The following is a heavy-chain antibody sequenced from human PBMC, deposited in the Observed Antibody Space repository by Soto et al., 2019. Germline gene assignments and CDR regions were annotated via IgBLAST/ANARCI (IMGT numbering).Heavy chain of an antibody. CDR2: INPKSGGT. CDR3: ARGHSTDCSNGVCSFFYNHEMDV. V-gene: IGHV1-2*04. CDR1: GYSFTDYH. J-gene: IGHJ6*02. D-gene: IGHD2-8*01. Sequence: ASVKVSCKASGYSFTDYHIHWVRQAPGQGLEWLGRINPKSGGTSTAQKFQGWVTMTRDRSISTVYMELTRLRSDDTAVYFCARGHSTDCSNGVCSFFYNHEMDVWGQGTTVT.